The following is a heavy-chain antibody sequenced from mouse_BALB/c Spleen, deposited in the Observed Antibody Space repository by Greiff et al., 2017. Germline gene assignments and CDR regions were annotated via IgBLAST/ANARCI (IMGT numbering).Heavy chain of an antibody. CDR2: IDPETGGT. Sequence: VKLQQSGAELVRPGASVTLSCKASGYTFTDYEMHWVKQTPVHGLEWIGAIDPETGGTAYNQKFKGKATLTADKSSSTAYMELRSLTSEDSAVYYCTREGPYYGSRFAYWGQGTLVTVSA. CDR1: GYTFTDYE. CDR3: TREGPYYGSRFAY. V-gene: IGHV1-15*01. D-gene: IGHD1-1*01. J-gene: IGHJ3*01.